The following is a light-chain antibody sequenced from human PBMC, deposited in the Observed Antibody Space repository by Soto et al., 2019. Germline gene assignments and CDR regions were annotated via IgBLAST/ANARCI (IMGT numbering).Light chain of an antibody. Sequence: EIMLTQSPGTLSLYPGERATLSCRASQSVSYSYLAWYQQKPGQAPRLLIYGASSRATGIPDRFSGSGSGTDFTLTISRLEPEDFAVYYCQQYGSSPRTFGQGTKVEIK. J-gene: IGKJ1*01. CDR1: QSVSYSY. CDR2: GAS. CDR3: QQYGSSPRT. V-gene: IGKV3-20*01.